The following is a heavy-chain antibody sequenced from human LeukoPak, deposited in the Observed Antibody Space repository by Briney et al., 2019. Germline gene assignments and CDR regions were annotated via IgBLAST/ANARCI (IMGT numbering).Heavy chain of an antibody. Sequence: PETLSLTCSVSGGSISTASYYWGWIRQSPGKGLEWIGRVYFTGSTYYTPSLKSRVTISVDTSNNQFSLRLSSVTAADTGVYFCARLSHIYDRTSYQGWFDPWGQGTLVTVSS. CDR1: GGSISTASYY. CDR2: VYFTGST. J-gene: IGHJ5*02. V-gene: IGHV4-39*01. CDR3: ARLSHIYDRTSYQGWFDP. D-gene: IGHD2/OR15-2a*01.